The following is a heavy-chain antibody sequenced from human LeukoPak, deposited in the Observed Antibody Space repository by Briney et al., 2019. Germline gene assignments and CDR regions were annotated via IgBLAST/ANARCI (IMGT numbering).Heavy chain of an antibody. J-gene: IGHJ4*02. CDR1: GGTFSSYA. D-gene: IGHD3-22*01. Sequence: ASVKVSCKASGGTFSSYAISWVRQAPGQGLEWMGGIIPIFGTANYAQKFQGRVTITADESTSTAYMELSSLRSEDTAVYYCARGRSPLYYYDSSGPGYWGQGTLVTVSS. CDR2: IIPIFGTA. V-gene: IGHV1-69*13. CDR3: ARGRSPLYYYDSSGPGY.